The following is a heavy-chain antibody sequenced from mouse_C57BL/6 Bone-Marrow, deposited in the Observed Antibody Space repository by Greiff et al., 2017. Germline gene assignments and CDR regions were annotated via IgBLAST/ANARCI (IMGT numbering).Heavy chain of an antibody. D-gene: IGHD2-4*01. CDR3: ARYFYDYAWCAY. Sequence: QVQLQQPGAELVKPGASVKLSCKASGYTFTSYWMHWVKQRPGRGLEWIGRIDPNSGGTKYNEKFKSKATLTVDKPSSTAYMQLSSLTSEDSAVSYWARYFYDYAWCAYWGRGTLVTVSA. CDR1: GYTFTSYW. CDR2: IDPNSGGT. V-gene: IGHV1-72*01. J-gene: IGHJ3*01.